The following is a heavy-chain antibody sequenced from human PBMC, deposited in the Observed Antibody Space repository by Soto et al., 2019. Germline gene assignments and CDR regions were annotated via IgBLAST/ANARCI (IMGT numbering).Heavy chain of an antibody. CDR1: GGSISIGGDY. CDR2: IYYSGST. CDR3: ARTTVTTVLSDY. Sequence: QVQLQESGPGLVKPSQTLSLTCTVSGGSISIGGDYWSWSRQHPGKGLEWIGYIYYSGSTYYNPSLKSRVTISVDTSKNQFSLKLSSVTAADTAVYYCARTTVTTVLSDYWGQGTLVTVSS. V-gene: IGHV4-31*03. J-gene: IGHJ4*02. D-gene: IGHD4-17*01.